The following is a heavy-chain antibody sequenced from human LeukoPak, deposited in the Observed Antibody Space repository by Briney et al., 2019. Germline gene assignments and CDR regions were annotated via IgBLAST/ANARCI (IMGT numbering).Heavy chain of an antibody. D-gene: IGHD3-10*01. CDR1: GGSISDYY. J-gene: IGHJ3*02. CDR2: IYYSGGT. V-gene: IGHV4-59*08. Sequence: SETLSLTCTVSGGSISDYYWSWIRQSPGKGLEYIGYIYYSGGTNYNPSLKSRVTISVDTSKNQFSLKLTSVTAADTAVYYCARSFYYGSGTYPPAAFDIWGQGTVVTVSS. CDR3: ARSFYYGSGTYPPAAFDI.